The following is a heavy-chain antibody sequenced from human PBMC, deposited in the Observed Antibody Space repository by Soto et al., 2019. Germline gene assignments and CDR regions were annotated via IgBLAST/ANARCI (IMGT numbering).Heavy chain of an antibody. CDR1: GYSFSTYW. V-gene: IGHV5-51*03. J-gene: IGHJ4*02. D-gene: IGHD2-15*01. CDR2: IYPDDSDT. Sequence: EVQLVQSGAEVKKPGESLKISCKGSGYSFSTYWIGWVRQMPGKGLEWMGIIYPDDSDTRYSPSFQGQVTISADKSINTAYLQWSSLKASDSAMYYCARRYCSGGNCYHDDFWGQGTLVTVST. CDR3: ARRYCSGGNCYHDDF.